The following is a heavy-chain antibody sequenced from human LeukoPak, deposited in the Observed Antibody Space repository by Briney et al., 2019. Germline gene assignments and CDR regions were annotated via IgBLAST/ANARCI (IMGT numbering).Heavy chain of an antibody. CDR3: ARGLGEMATSRVVDY. Sequence: SETLSLTCAVYGGSFSGYYWSWIRQPPGKGLEWIGSIHHSGSSDYNPSLKSRVTMSIDTSKNQFSLRLNSVTAADTAVYYCARGLGEMATSRVVDYWGQGTLVTVSS. D-gene: IGHD5-24*01. J-gene: IGHJ4*02. CDR1: GGSFSGYY. V-gene: IGHV4-34*01. CDR2: IHHSGSS.